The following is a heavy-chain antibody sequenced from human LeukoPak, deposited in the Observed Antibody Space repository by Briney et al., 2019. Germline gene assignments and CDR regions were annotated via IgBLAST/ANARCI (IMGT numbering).Heavy chain of an antibody. CDR3: ASKTYYDFWSGYYTEYYYYGMDV. CDR2: MNPNRGNT. D-gene: IGHD3-3*01. J-gene: IGHJ6*02. V-gene: IGHV1-8*01. CDR1: GYTFTSYD. Sequence: ASVKVSCKASGYTFTSYDINWVRQATGQGLEWMGWMNPNRGNTGYAQKFQGSVTMTRNTPISTAYMELSSLRSEDTAVYYCASKTYYDFWSGYYTEYYYYGMDVWGQGTTVTVSS.